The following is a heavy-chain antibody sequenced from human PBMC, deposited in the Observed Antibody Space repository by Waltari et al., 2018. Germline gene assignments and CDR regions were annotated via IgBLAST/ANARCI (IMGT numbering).Heavy chain of an antibody. CDR1: GYSISSGYS. Sequence: QVQLQESGPGLVKPSETLSLTCAVSGYSISSGYSWGWIRQPPGKGLEWIGSIYHSGSTYYNPSLKSRVTISVDTSKNQFSLKLSSVTAADTAVYYCARGPIGQQLVHDYWGQGTLVTVSS. CDR2: IYHSGST. D-gene: IGHD6-13*01. V-gene: IGHV4-38-2*01. CDR3: ARGPIGQQLVHDY. J-gene: IGHJ4*02.